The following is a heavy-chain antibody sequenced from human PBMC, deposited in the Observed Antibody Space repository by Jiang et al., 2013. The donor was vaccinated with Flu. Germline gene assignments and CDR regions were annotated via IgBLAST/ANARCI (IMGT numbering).Heavy chain of an antibody. V-gene: IGHV7-4-1*02. CDR1: GYPFNRYA. J-gene: IGHJ4*02. CDR3: ARAGRAGSSGWYDYFEY. Sequence: QSGSELKKPGASVKVSCKASGYPFNRYALNWVRQAPGQGLEWMGWINTNTGNPKYAQGFTGRFVFSLDTSVSTAYLEISSLKAEDTGVYYCARAGRAGSSGWYDYFEYWGQGTLVTVSS. CDR2: INTNTGNP. D-gene: IGHD6-19*01.